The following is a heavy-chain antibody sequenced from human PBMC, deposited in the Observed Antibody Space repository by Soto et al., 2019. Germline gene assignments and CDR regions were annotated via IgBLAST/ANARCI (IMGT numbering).Heavy chain of an antibody. J-gene: IGHJ4*02. Sequence: LETLSLTCPASGGSSSSSYWSWIRQPPGKGREWIGYIYYSGSTNYNPFLESRVTISVDTSKNQFSLKLSSVTAADTAVYYCARSVYRFGSSTSCYAEPFDFWGQGTLVTVSS. CDR2: IYYSGST. CDR1: GGSSSSSY. D-gene: IGHD2-2*01. CDR3: ARSVYRFGSSTSCYAEPFDF. V-gene: IGHV4-59*01.